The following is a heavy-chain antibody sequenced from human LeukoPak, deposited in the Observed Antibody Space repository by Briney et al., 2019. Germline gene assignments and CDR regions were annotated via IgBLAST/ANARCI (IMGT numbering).Heavy chain of an antibody. CDR2: IYSGGST. V-gene: IGHV3-66*01. CDR3: ARDAYCSGGSCYSGPSWFDP. CDR1: GFTVSSNY. J-gene: IGHJ5*02. Sequence: GGSLRLSCAASGFTVSSNYVSWVRQAPGKGLEWVSVIYSGGSTYYADSVKGRFTISRDNSKNTLYLQMNSLRAEDTAVYYCARDAYCSGGSCYSGPSWFDPWGQGTLVTVSS. D-gene: IGHD2-15*01.